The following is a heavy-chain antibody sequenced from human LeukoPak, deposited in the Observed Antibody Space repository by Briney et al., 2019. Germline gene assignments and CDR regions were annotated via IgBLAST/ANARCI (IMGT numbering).Heavy chain of an antibody. D-gene: IGHD1-26*01. CDR2: ISGSGGST. J-gene: IGHJ5*02. CDR3: AKCSFSGSPHWFDP. V-gene: IGHV3-23*01. CDR1: GFTFSSYA. Sequence: TGGSLRLSCAASGFTFSSYAMSWVRQAPGKGLEWVSAISGSGGSTYYADSVKGRFTISRDNSKNTLYLQMNSLRAEDAAVYYCAKCSFSGSPHWFDPWGQGTLVTVSS.